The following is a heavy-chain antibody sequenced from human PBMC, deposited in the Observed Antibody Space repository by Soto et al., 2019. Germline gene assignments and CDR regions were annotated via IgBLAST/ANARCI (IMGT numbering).Heavy chain of an antibody. CDR2: ISVSNGNT. CDR1: GYTFSSYS. CDR3: VRISYSSSWSFDY. J-gene: IGHJ4*02. D-gene: IGHD6-13*01. Sequence: QVQLVQSGAEVKKPGASVKVSCKPSGYTFSSYSITWVRQAPGQGLEWMGWISVSNGNTNYAQKFQGRVTMTTDTFTKTAYMELRSLRSDDTAVYYCVRISYSSSWSFDYWGQGTLVIVSS. V-gene: IGHV1-18*01.